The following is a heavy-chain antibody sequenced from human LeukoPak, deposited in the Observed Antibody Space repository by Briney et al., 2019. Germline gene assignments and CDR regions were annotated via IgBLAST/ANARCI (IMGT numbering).Heavy chain of an antibody. V-gene: IGHV3-23*01. CDR3: AKEPPRYCSSTSCSNTG. CDR2: ISGSGGST. Sequence: GGSLRLSCAASGFTFSSYAMSWVRQAPGKGLEWVSAISGSGGSTYYADSVKGRFTISRDNSKNTLYLQMNSLRAEDTAVYYCAKEPPRYCSSTSCSNTGWGQGTLVTVSS. J-gene: IGHJ4*02. D-gene: IGHD2-2*01. CDR1: GFTFSSYA.